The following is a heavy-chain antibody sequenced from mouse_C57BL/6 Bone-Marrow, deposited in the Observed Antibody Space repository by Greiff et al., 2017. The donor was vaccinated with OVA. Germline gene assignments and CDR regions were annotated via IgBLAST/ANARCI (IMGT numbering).Heavy chain of an antibody. Sequence: EVQRVESGGGLVQPGGSMKLSCAASGFTFSDAWMDWVRQSPEKGLEWVAEIRNKANNHATYYAESVKGRFTISRDDSKSSVYLQMNSLRAEDTGIYYCTSDGYCAYWYFDVWGTGTTVTVSS. V-gene: IGHV6-6*01. CDR1: GFTFSDAW. CDR3: TSDGYCAYWYFDV. CDR2: IRNKANNHAT. D-gene: IGHD2-3*01. J-gene: IGHJ1*03.